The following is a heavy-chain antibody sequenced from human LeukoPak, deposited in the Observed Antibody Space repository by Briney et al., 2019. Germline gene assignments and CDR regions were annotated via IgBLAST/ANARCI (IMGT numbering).Heavy chain of an antibody. D-gene: IGHD3-10*01. CDR1: GFSVSSSY. CDR3: AREVISSPSYFDY. V-gene: IGHV3-53*01. CDR2: IHRDEKT. J-gene: IGHJ4*02. Sequence: GGSLRLSCAASGFSVSSSYMYWVRQAPGKGLEWVSFIHRDEKTYYGDSVKGRFTMSRDNSKNTLYLQMNSLGADDTAVYYCAREVISSPSYFDYWGQGILVTVSS.